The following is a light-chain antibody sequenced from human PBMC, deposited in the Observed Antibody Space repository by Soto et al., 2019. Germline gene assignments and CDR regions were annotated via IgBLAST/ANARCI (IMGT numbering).Light chain of an antibody. Sequence: DIQMTHSPSTLYVSERDRVTITCRASQTISSWLAWYQQKPGKAPKLLIYKASTLKSGVPSRFSGSGSGTEFTLTISSLQPDDFATYYCQHYNSYSEAFGQGTKVDIK. V-gene: IGKV1-5*03. CDR2: KAS. J-gene: IGKJ1*01. CDR3: QHYNSYSEA. CDR1: QTISSW.